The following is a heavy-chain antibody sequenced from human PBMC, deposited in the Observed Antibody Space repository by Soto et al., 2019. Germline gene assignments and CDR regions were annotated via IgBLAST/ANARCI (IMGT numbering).Heavy chain of an antibody. V-gene: IGHV3-72*01. CDR1: GFTFSDHY. D-gene: IGHD2-21*02. Sequence: GGSLRLSCAASGFTFSDHYMDWVRQAPGKGLEWLGLIRRKVDSYTTEYAASVKGRFTISRDDSQNLLYLQMNSLKTDDTAVYYCGDLGGTFDYWGQGTLVTVSS. CDR3: GDLGGTFDY. CDR2: IRRKVDSYTT. J-gene: IGHJ4*02.